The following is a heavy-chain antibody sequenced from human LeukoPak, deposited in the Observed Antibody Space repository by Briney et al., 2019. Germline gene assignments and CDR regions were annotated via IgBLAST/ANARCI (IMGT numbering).Heavy chain of an antibody. Sequence: SETLSLTCAVYGGSLSGYYWSWIRHPPGKGLEWSGEINHSGRTNYDPSLKSRVTISVDTSKNQFSLKLSSVTAADTAVYYCARGVEGRDWGQGTLVTVSS. V-gene: IGHV4-34*01. J-gene: IGHJ4*02. CDR2: INHSGRT. CDR3: ARGVEGRD. CDR1: GGSLSGYY.